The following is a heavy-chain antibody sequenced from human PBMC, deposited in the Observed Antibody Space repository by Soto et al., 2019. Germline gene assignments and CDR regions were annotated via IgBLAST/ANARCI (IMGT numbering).Heavy chain of an antibody. D-gene: IGHD4-17*01. CDR1: GFRFDDYG. V-gene: IGHV3-9*01. Sequence: PGWSLRLSCEVSGFRFDDYGMHWVRQAPGKGLEWIAGISRDSRSISYGASMKGRFTISRDNAKNSLYLQLNSLRADDTAFYYCVKDDMNTVAYYFDYWGQGALVTVSP. CDR3: VKDDMNTVAYYFDY. J-gene: IGHJ4*02. CDR2: ISRDSRSI.